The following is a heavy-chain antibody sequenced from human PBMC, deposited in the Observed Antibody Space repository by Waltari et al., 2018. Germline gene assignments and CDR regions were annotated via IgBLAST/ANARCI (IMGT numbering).Heavy chain of an antibody. V-gene: IGHV4-59*08. CDR1: GGSMKSYY. J-gene: IGHJ4*02. CDR3: ARQHDYGGLSLAF. Sequence: QVQLQESGPGLVKPSETLSLTCTVSGGSMKSYYWNWIRQPPGKGLEWIGNIYYSGSTEYNSSLKSRVTISVDTSNYQFSLKLTSVTAADTAVYYCARQHDYGGLSLAFWGQGTLVTVSS. CDR2: IYYSGST. D-gene: IGHD4-17*01.